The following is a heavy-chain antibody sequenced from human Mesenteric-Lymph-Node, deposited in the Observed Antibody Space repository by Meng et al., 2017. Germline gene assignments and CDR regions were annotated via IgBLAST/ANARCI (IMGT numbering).Heavy chain of an antibody. CDR3: ARDPGGEAAIGL. V-gene: IGHV3-21*01. Sequence: EVQLVESRGGLVKPGGSLRLSCAASGFTFSSYSMNWVRQAPGKGLEWVSSISSSSSYIYYADSVKGRFTISRDNAKNSLYLQMNSLRAEDTALYYCARDPGGEAAIGLWGRGTLVTVSS. CDR1: GFTFSSYS. CDR2: ISSSSSYI. J-gene: IGHJ2*01. D-gene: IGHD2-2*01.